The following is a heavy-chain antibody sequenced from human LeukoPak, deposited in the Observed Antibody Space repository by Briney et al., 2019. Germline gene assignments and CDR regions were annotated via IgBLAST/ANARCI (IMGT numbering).Heavy chain of an antibody. J-gene: IGHJ4*02. Sequence: ASVKVSCKASGYTFTSYYMHWVRQAPGQGLEWMGIINPSGGSTSYAQKFQGRVTMTRDTSTSTVYMELSSLRSEGTAVYYCARDRVDQRRAVAGTPDYWGQGTLVTVSS. D-gene: IGHD6-19*01. CDR3: ARDRVDQRRAVAGTPDY. CDR2: INPSGGST. CDR1: GYTFTSYY. V-gene: IGHV1-46*01.